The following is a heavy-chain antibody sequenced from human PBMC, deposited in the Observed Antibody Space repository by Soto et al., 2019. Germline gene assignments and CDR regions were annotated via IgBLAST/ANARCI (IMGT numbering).Heavy chain of an antibody. J-gene: IGHJ6*02. D-gene: IGHD3-10*01. CDR2: ISSSGSTI. CDR1: GFTFSSYE. Sequence: PGGSLRLSCAASGFTFSSYEMNWVRQAPGKGLEWVSDISSSGSTIYYADSVKGRFTISRDNAKNSLYLQMNSLRAEDTAVYYWGGRDMVRGGGGMDVWGQGTTVTVSS. CDR3: GGRDMVRGGGGMDV. V-gene: IGHV3-48*03.